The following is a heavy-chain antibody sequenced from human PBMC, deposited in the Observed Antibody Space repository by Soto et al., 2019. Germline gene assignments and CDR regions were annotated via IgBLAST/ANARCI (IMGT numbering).Heavy chain of an antibody. D-gene: IGHD6-25*01. CDR3: AKTSSSGGYLDY. J-gene: IGHJ4*02. V-gene: IGHV3-23*01. Sequence: EVQLLESGGGLVQPGGSLRLSCAASGFTFSSYAMTWVRQAPGKGLEWVSGISGSGGSTYHADSVKGRFTISRDNSKTTLLLQMNSLRAEDAAVYYCAKTSSSGGYLDYWGRGTLVTASS. CDR2: ISGSGGST. CDR1: GFTFSSYA.